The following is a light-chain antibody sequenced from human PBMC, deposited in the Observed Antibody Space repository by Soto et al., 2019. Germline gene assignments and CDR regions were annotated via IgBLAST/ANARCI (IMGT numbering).Light chain of an antibody. Sequence: QSALTQPASVSGSPGQSITISCTGTSSDVGSYNLVSWYQQHPGKAPKLMIYEGSKRPSGVSNRFSGSKSGNTASLTISGLQAEDEADYYCVSYAGSSTWVFGGGTKVTVL. J-gene: IGLJ3*02. CDR3: VSYAGSSTWV. V-gene: IGLV2-23*01. CDR2: EGS. CDR1: SSDVGSYNL.